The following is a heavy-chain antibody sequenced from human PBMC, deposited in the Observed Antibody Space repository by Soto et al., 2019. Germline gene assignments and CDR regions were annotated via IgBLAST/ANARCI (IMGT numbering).Heavy chain of an antibody. CDR2: IYHTGST. V-gene: IGHV4-30-2*01. D-gene: IGHD3-22*01. CDR3: ARGAYESHQYRRSHY. Sequence: SETLSLTCAVSGGSISSGGYSLSWIRQPPGKGLEWIGYIYHTGSTYYNPSLKSRVTISVDRSKNQFSLKLSSVTAADTTVYYCARGAYESHQYRRSHYWGQG. CDR1: GGSISSGGYS. J-gene: IGHJ4*02.